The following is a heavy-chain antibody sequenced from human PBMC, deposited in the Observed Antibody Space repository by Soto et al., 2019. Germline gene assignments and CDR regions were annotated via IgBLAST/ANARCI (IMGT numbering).Heavy chain of an antibody. CDR3: ARGLYRFDP. CDR2: INYSGST. J-gene: IGHJ5*02. V-gene: IGHV4-39*07. Sequence: SETLSLTCTVSGGSISSSSYYWGWIRQPPGKGLEWIGSINYSGSTNYNPSLKSRVTISVDTSKNQFSLKLSSVTAADTAVYYCARGLYRFDPWGQGTLVTVS. CDR1: GGSISSSSYY. D-gene: IGHD3-16*01.